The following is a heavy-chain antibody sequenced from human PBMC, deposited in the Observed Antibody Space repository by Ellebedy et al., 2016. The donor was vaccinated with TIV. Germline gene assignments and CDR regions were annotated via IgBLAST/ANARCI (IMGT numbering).Heavy chain of an antibody. V-gene: IGHV3-7*01. J-gene: IGHJ4*02. CDR1: GFTFSSHW. D-gene: IGHD6-19*01. CDR2: IKEDGSKE. CDR3: ARDPARDGSGWYYFDY. Sequence: GGSLRLXCEASGFTFSSHWMSWVRQAPGKGLEWVAYIKEDGSKEYYLDSVKGRFTVSRDNAKNSLYLQMNSLRAEDTAVYYCARDPARDGSGWYYFDYWGQGILVTVST.